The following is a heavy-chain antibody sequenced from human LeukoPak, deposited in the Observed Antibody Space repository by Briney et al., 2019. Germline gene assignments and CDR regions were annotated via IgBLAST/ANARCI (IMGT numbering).Heavy chain of an antibody. CDR1: GFTFSSYW. D-gene: IGHD1-26*01. V-gene: IGHV3-74*01. Sequence: PGGSLRLSCAASGFTFSSYWMHWVRQAPGKGLVWVSRINSDGSCTSYADSVKGRFTISRDNAKNTLYLQMNSLRAEDTAVYYCARVGGSYFTLDYWGQGTLVTVSS. CDR3: ARVGGSYFTLDY. CDR2: INSDGSCT. J-gene: IGHJ4*02.